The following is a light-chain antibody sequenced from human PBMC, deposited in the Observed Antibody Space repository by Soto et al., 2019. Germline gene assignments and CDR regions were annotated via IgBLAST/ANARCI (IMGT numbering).Light chain of an antibody. CDR2: GAS. V-gene: IGKV3-20*01. J-gene: IGKJ1*01. Sequence: EIVLTQSPGTLSLSPGEGATLSCRASQSINSFLAWYQQRRGQAPRLLIHGASNMPTGIPDRFSGSGSGTDFTLTISRLEPEDFAVYYCQQYGGSPRTFGQGTKVEVK. CDR1: QSINSF. CDR3: QQYGGSPRT.